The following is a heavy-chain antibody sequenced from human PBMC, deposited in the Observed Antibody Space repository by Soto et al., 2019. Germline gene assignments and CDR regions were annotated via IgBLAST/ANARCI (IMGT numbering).Heavy chain of an antibody. D-gene: IGHD3-9*01. J-gene: IGHJ5*02. V-gene: IGHV1-69*06. Sequence: ASVKVSCKASGGTFSSYAISWVRQAPGQGHEWMGGIIPIFGTANYAQKFQGRVTMTEDTSTDTAYMELSSLRSEDTAVYYCATANRLRYFDWLFPNWFDPWGQGTLVTVSS. CDR2: IIPIFGTA. CDR3: ATANRLRYFDWLFPNWFDP. CDR1: GGTFSSYA.